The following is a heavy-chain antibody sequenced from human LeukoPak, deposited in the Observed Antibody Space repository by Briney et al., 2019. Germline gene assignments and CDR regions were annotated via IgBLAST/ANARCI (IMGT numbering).Heavy chain of an antibody. J-gene: IGHJ5*02. Sequence: GGSLRLSCAASGFTFSSYWMSWVRQAPGKGLEWVANIKQDGSEKYYVDSVKGRFTISRDNAKNSLYLQMNSLRAEDTAVYYCARVGDYDILTGLNWFDPWGQGTLVTVSS. CDR3: ARVGDYDILTGLNWFDP. CDR1: GFTFSSYW. CDR2: IKQDGSEK. V-gene: IGHV3-7*01. D-gene: IGHD3-9*01.